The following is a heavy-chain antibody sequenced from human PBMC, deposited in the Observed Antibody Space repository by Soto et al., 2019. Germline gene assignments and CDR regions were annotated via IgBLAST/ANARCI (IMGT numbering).Heavy chain of an antibody. J-gene: IGHJ3*02. CDR3: ARDSYDSSGSRGAFDI. CDR2: ISSSGSTI. V-gene: IGHV3-48*03. D-gene: IGHD3-22*01. CDR1: GFTFSSYE. Sequence: GGSLRLSCAASGFTFSSYEMNWVRQAPGKGLEWVSYISSSGSTIYYADSVKGRFTISRDNAKNSLYLQMNSLRAEDTAVYYCARDSYDSSGSRGAFDIWGQGTMVTVS.